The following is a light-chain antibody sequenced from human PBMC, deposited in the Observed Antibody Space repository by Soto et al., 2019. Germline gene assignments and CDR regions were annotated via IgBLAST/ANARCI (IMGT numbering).Light chain of an antibody. Sequence: EIVLTQSPGTLSLSPGERATLSCRASQSVSSSYLAWYQQKPGQAPRLLIYGASSRATGIPDRFSGSGSGTDFTLTISSLQPDDFATYYCQQYNSYSPQNTFGQGTKLEIK. V-gene: IGKV3-20*01. CDR1: QSVSSSY. J-gene: IGKJ2*01. CDR3: QQYNSYSPQNT. CDR2: GAS.